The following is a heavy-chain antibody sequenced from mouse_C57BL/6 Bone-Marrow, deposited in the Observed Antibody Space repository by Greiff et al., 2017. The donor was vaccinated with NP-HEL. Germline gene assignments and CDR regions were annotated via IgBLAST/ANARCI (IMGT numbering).Heavy chain of an antibody. CDR3: ARFSNYRSDAMDY. V-gene: IGHV1-59*01. CDR2: IDPSDSYT. D-gene: IGHD2-5*01. J-gene: IGHJ4*01. Sequence: QVQLQQPGAELVRPGPSVKLSCKASGYTFTSYWMHWVKQRPGQGLEWIGVIDPSDSYTNYNQKFKGKATLTVDTSSSTAYMQLSSLTSEDSAVYYCARFSNYRSDAMDYWGQGTSVTVSS. CDR1: GYTFTSYW.